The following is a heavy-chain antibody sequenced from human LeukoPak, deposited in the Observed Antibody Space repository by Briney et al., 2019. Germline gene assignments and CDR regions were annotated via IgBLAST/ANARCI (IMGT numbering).Heavy chain of an antibody. D-gene: IGHD4-11*01. CDR3: ARASTVTYYFDY. CDR1: GFTFSSYW. Sequence: GGSLRLSCAASGFTFSSYWMHWVRQAPGKGLVWVSRINSDGSSTSYADSVKGRFTISRDNAKNTLYLQMNSLRAEDTAVYYCARASTVTYYFDYWGQGTLVTVCS. J-gene: IGHJ4*02. CDR2: INSDGSST. V-gene: IGHV3-74*01.